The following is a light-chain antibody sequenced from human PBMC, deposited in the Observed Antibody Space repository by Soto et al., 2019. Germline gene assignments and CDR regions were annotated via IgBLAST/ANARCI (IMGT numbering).Light chain of an antibody. CDR1: QGISSY. J-gene: IGKJ2*02. CDR2: AAS. Sequence: IQLTQSPSSLSASVGDRVTITCRASQGISSYLAWYQQKPGEAPKPLIYAASTLQSGVPSRFSGSGSGTDFTLTISSLQPEDFATYYCQQRGTFGQGTKLEIK. CDR3: QQRGT. V-gene: IGKV1-9*01.